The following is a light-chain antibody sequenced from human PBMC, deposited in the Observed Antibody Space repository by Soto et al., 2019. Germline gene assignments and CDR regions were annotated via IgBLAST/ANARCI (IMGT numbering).Light chain of an antibody. CDR1: QSALFNSNNKNY. V-gene: IGKV4-1*01. CDR2: WAS. Sequence: DIVMTQSPDSLAVSLGERATINCKSSQSALFNSNNKNYIAWYQQKPGQPPKLLIYWASTRESGVPDRFSGSGSGTDFTLTINSLQAGDVAVYYCQQYFTTPSWTFGQGTTVEIK. J-gene: IGKJ1*01. CDR3: QQYFTTPSWT.